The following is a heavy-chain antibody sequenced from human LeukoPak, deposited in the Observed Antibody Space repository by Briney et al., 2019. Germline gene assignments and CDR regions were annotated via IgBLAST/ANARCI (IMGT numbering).Heavy chain of an antibody. D-gene: IGHD3-3*01. CDR3: TTNPSITYSDFWSGYSRDTFDY. CDR1: GFTFSPYS. V-gene: IGHV3-21*03. J-gene: IGHJ4*02. CDR2: ISSNSTYI. Sequence: GGSLRLSCAASGFTFSPYSINWVRQAPGKGLEWVSSISSNSTYIYYRDSVKGRFTISRDNAKNSLYLQMNSLKTEDTAVYYCTTNPSITYSDFWSGYSRDTFDYWGQGTLVTVSS.